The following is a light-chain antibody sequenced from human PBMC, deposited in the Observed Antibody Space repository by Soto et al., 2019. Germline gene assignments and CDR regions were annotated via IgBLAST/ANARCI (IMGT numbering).Light chain of an antibody. CDR1: KNDIGDYDF. J-gene: IGLJ1*01. V-gene: IGLV2-8*01. CDR2: EVV. Sequence: QSVLTQPPSASGSPGQSVTISCTGTKNDIGDYDFVSWYQHHPGKAPRLMIYEVVQRPSGVPDRFSGSKSGNTASLTVSGLQAADEADYFCKSYAGSNTYVFGSGTKLTVL. CDR3: KSYAGSNTYV.